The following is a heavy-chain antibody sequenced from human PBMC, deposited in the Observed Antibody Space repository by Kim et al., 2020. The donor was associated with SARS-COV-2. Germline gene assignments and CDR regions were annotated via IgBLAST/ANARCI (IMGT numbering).Heavy chain of an antibody. CDR1: GGSISTTRCY. D-gene: IGHD3-10*01. V-gene: IGHV4-39*01. J-gene: IGHJ4*01. CDR2: IHFGGNI. Sequence: SETLSLTCSVSGGSISTTRCYWGWIRQPPGKGLEWIGSIHFGGNIFYNSSLQSRVTLYLDTSKNQVSLSLSSVTAAAAAVYYCARPRGAGYGSPYFDHWG. CDR3: ARPRGAGYGSPYFDH.